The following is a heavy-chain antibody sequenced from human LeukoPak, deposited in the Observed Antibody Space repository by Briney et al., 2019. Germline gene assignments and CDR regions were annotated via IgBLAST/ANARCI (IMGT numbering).Heavy chain of an antibody. J-gene: IGHJ6*03. CDR2: INPSGGST. Sequence: ASVKVSCKASGYTFTSYYMHWVRQAPGQGLEWMGIINPSGGSTSYAQKFQGRVTMTRDMSTSTVYMKLSSLRSEDTAVYYCARSGLRSGYYYSYMDVWGKGTTVTVSS. V-gene: IGHV1-46*01. CDR1: GYTFTSYY. CDR3: ARSGLRSGYYYSYMDV. D-gene: IGHD3-22*01.